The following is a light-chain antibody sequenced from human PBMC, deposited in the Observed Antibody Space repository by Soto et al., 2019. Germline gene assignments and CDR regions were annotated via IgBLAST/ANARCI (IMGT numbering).Light chain of an antibody. CDR3: HQYSTYPLT. CDR2: RAS. CDR1: QSISNS. Sequence: DIQMTQSPSTRSASVGDRVTMTCRASQSISNSLAWYQQQPGKAPKLLIYRASALQSGVPSRFSGSGSGTEFTLPSASLQPDDFATFYCHQYSTYPLTFGGGTRVDI. V-gene: IGKV1-5*03. J-gene: IGKJ4*01.